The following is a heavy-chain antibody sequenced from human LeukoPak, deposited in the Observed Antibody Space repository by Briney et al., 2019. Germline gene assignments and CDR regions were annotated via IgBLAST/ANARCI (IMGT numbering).Heavy chain of an antibody. D-gene: IGHD2-15*01. V-gene: IGHV3-66*01. J-gene: IGHJ5*02. CDR1: GFTVSTNY. CDR2: IYRGGDT. Sequence: GRSLRLSCAASGFTVSTNYMSWVRQAPGKGPEWISIIYRGGDTYYADSVKGRFTISRDISKNTLYLQMDRLRVEDTAVYYCARDKRYCSSGRCWGVQFGPWGQGTLVTVSS. CDR3: ARDKRYCSSGRCWGVQFGP.